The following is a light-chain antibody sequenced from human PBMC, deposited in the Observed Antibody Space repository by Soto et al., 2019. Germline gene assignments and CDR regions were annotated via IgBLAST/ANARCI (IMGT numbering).Light chain of an antibody. CDR3: QQYNNWPPIT. V-gene: IGKV3-15*01. Sequence: EIVMTPLPATLSASPRERATLSCPASQSVSSNLAWYQQRSGQAPRLLIYGASTRATGIPARFSGSGSGTEFTLTISSLQSEDFAVYYCQQYNNWPPITFGQGTRLEIK. CDR1: QSVSSN. CDR2: GAS. J-gene: IGKJ5*01.